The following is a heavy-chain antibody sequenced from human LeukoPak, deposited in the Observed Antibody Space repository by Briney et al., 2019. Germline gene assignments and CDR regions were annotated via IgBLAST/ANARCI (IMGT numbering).Heavy chain of an antibody. J-gene: IGHJ5*02. D-gene: IGHD5-18*01. V-gene: IGHV4-4*07. CDR3: ARSGYSYGFIYDWFDP. CDR1: GGSISSYY. CDR2: IYTSGST. Sequence: PSETLSLTCTVSGGSISSYYWSWIRQPAGKGLEWIGRIYTSGSTNYNPSLKSRVTMSVDTSKNQFSLKLSSVTAADTAVYYCARSGYSYGFIYDWFDPWGQGTLVTVSS.